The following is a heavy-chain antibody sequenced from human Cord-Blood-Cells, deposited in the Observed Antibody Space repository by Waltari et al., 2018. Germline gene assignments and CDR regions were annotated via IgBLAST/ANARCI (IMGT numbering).Heavy chain of an antibody. CDR3: ARAAGYCSSTSCYFDY. Sequence: QVQLQESGPGLVKPSETLSLTCAVSGYSISSGYYWGWIRQPPGKGLEWIGSIYHSGGTYYDPALKGRVTISVDTSKNQCSLKLSSVTAADTAVYYCARAAGYCSSTSCYFDYWGQGTLVTVSS. J-gene: IGHJ4*02. CDR2: IYHSGGT. CDR1: GYSISSGYY. D-gene: IGHD2-2*01. V-gene: IGHV4-38-2*01.